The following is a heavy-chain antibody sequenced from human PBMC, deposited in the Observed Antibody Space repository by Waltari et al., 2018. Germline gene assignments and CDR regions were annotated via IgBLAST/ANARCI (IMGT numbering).Heavy chain of an antibody. V-gene: IGHV3-53*01. CDR3: VRAFNGETSAEQYFDY. J-gene: IGHJ4*02. CDR1: GFIVSDSE. Sequence: EVQLVESGGGVVQPGGSLRLSCVVSGFIVSDSEMTWVRQAQGKGLEWVSIINRGDNTDYTDSVRGRFSISRDTSKNTLYLQMNSLRVEDTAIYFCVRAFNGETSAEQYFDYWGQGTRVTVSS. D-gene: IGHD6-25*01. CDR2: INRGDNT.